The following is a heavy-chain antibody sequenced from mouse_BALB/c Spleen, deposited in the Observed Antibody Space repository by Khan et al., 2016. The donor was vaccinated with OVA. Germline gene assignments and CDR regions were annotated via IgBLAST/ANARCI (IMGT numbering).Heavy chain of an antibody. J-gene: IGHJ2*01. Sequence: EVELVESGAEFVKPAASLKLSCTASGYNIKDIYIHWVKQRPEKGLERIRRTDPANGNTKYDPKFQGKATITADTSSNTAYLQLSSLTSEDTAVYYCRISTINAWGQGTTLTVSS. V-gene: IGHV14-3*02. CDR3: RISTINA. CDR2: TDPANGNT. CDR1: GYNIKDIY.